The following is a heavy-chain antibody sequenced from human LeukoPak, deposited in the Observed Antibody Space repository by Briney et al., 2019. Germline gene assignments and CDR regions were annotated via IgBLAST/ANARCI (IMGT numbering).Heavy chain of an antibody. Sequence: GGSLRLSCAASGFTFSHYSMSWVRQAPGKGLEWVSSNSGSSSYIYYADSVKGRFTISRNNAKNSLYLQMDSLRAEDTAVYYCARGNSIAAAYWGQGTLVTVSS. D-gene: IGHD6-13*01. V-gene: IGHV3-21*01. CDR3: ARGNSIAAAY. J-gene: IGHJ4*02. CDR2: NSGSSSYI. CDR1: GFTFSHYS.